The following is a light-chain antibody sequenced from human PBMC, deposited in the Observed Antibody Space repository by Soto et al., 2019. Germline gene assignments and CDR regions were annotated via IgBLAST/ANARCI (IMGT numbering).Light chain of an antibody. CDR3: QQYNIYSGT. Sequence: DIQMTQSPSTLSASVGDRVTITCRASQSISSWLAWYQQKPGKAPNLLIYKASSLESGFPSRFSGSGSGTEFTLTISSLQPDDFATYYCQQYNIYSGTFGQATKVEIK. J-gene: IGKJ1*01. CDR1: QSISSW. V-gene: IGKV1-5*03. CDR2: KAS.